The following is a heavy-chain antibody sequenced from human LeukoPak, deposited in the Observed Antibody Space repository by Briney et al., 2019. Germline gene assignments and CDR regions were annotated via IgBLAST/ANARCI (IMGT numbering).Heavy chain of an antibody. CDR1: GFSLSSYW. D-gene: IGHD6-19*01. CDR2: INEDEREK. V-gene: IGHV3-7*01. J-gene: IGHJ6*02. Sequence: QSGGSLRLSCAASGFSLSSYWMSWVRQAPGKGLEWVATINEDEREKYFVASVKGRLTISREKPKNSLYMQMNSLREEDTGVYYCATFWGSXXSGWLRXAXDVWGQXXTVT. CDR3: ATFWGSXXSGWLRXAXDV.